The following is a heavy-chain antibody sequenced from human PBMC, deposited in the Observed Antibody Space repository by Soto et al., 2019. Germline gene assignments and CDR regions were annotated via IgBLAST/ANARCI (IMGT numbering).Heavy chain of an antibody. CDR3: VNEGGFKQHFDY. CDR2: INKGGDAT. CDR1: GFTFSSYG. J-gene: IGHJ4*02. D-gene: IGHD5-12*01. Sequence: EVQLLESGGDLVQPGGSLRLSCAASGFTFSSYGMGWVRQAPGKGLDFVSAINKGGDATFYADSVKGRFTLSSDNSKNTLFLQIDRLRAEDTALYFCVNEGGFKQHFDYWGQGTLVTVSS. V-gene: IGHV3-23*01.